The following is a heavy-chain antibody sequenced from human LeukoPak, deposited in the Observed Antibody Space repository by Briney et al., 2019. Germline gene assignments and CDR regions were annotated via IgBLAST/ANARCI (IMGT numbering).Heavy chain of an antibody. CDR2: IYYSGST. V-gene: IGHV4-59*01. D-gene: IGHD6-19*01. CDR1: GGSISSYY. Sequence: MTSETLSLTCTVSGGSISSYYWSWIRQPPGKGLEWIGYIYYSGSTNYNPSLKSRVTISVDTSKNQFSLKLSSVTAADTAVYYCARYSSGWYLIDHWGQGTLVTVSS. J-gene: IGHJ4*02. CDR3: ARYSSGWYLIDH.